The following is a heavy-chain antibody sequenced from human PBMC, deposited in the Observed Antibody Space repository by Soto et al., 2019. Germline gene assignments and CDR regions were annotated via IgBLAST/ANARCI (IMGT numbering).Heavy chain of an antibody. CDR2: IGAGGGGT. V-gene: IGHV3-23*01. D-gene: IGHD6-6*01. J-gene: IGHJ4*02. CDR3: AKGPEQLVPGVFDY. CDR1: GFTLTNYV. Sequence: GGSLRLSCVASGFTLTNYVMSWVRQPPGKGLEWVSGIGAGGGGTYYADSVKGRFTISRDNSKNTLYLQMNSLRAEDTAVYYCAKGPEQLVPGVFDYWGQGTLVTVSS.